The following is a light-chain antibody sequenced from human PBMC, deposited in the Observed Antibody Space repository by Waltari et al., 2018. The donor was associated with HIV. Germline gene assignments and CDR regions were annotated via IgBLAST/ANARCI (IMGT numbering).Light chain of an antibody. Sequence: QSGLTQPAPVPGSPGQPLTIPCTGTTSDVGGSNYSPWYQQHPGKAPKLIIYEVSNRPSGVSNRFSGSKSGNTASLTISGLQPEDETDYYCSSFSSSSTPYVFGTGTKVTVL. V-gene: IGLV2-14*01. CDR3: SSFSSSSTPYV. J-gene: IGLJ1*01. CDR2: EVS. CDR1: TSDVGGSNY.